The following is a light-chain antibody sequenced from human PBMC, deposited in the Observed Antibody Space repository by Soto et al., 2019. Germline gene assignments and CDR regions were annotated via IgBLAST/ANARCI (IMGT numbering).Light chain of an antibody. J-gene: IGLJ2*01. Sequence: QLVLTQSSSASASLGSSVKLTCTLSSGHSTYIIAWHQQQPGKAPRYLMKLEGSGSYNKGSGIPDRFSGSSSGADRYLTISNLQFEDEADYYCETWDTNVVLFGGGTQLTVL. CDR2: LEGSGSY. CDR3: ETWDTNVVL. CDR1: SGHSTYI. V-gene: IGLV4-60*02.